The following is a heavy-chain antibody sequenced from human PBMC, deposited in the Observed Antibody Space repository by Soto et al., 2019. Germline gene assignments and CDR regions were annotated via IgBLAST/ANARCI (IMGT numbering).Heavy chain of an antibody. J-gene: IGHJ4*02. D-gene: IGHD1-26*01. CDR3: AKVEDRRGSTWGY. CDR1: GFPFSSYA. Sequence: PWGSLRLSCAASGFPFSSYAMSWVRQAPGKGLEWVSAISVSGGITYYADSVKGRFTISRDNSKNTLYLQMNSLRAEDTAVYYCAKVEDRRGSTWGYWGQGTKVNVSA. CDR2: ISVSGGIT. V-gene: IGHV3-23*01.